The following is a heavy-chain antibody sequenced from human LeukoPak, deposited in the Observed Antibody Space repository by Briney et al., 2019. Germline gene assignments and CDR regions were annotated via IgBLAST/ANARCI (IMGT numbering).Heavy chain of an antibody. CDR1: GGSFSGYY. J-gene: IGHJ4*02. V-gene: IGHV4-34*01. CDR2: INHSGST. D-gene: IGHD3-16*02. CDR3: VRTFYDYVWGSYRPSFDY. Sequence: SETLSLTRAVYGGSFSGYYWSWIRQPPGKGLEWIGEINHSGSTNYNPSLKSRVTISVDTSKHQFSLKLSSVTAADTAVYYCVRTFYDYVWGSYRPSFDYWGQGTLVTVSS.